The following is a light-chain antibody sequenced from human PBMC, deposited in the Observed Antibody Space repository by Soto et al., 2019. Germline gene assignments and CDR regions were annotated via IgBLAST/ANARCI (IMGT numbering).Light chain of an antibody. CDR1: QSISSW. Sequence: DIPMNQSPASLSASVGDRVTITCRASQSISSWLAWYQQMPGKAPKLLIYDASSLHSGVPSRFSGSGSGTEFTLTISSLQPDDFATYYCQQYNTYSWTFGQGTKVDIK. J-gene: IGKJ1*01. CDR3: QQYNTYSWT. CDR2: DAS. V-gene: IGKV1-5*01.